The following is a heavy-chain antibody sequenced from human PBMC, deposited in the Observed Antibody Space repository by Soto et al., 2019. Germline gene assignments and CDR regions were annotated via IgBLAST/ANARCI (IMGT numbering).Heavy chain of an antibody. V-gene: IGHV1-8*01. CDR3: ARGPGSWYYYYMDV. CDR2: MNPNSGNT. Sequence: QVQLVQSGAEVKKPGASVKVSCKASGYTFTSYDINWVRQATGQGLEWMGWMNPNSGNTGYEQKFQVRVTMTRNTAISTAYMKLSSLRSEDTAVYYCARGPGSWYYYYMDVWGKGTTVTVSS. D-gene: IGHD6-13*01. J-gene: IGHJ6*03. CDR1: GYTFTSYD.